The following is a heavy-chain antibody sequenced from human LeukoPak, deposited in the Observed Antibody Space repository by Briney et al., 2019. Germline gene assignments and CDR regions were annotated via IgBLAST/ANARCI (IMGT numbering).Heavy chain of an antibody. CDR2: IRYDGSNK. CDR3: AKVFRFLEWLFDY. CDR1: GFTFSSYG. Sequence: GGSLRLSCAASGFTFSSYGMHWVRQAPGKGLEWVAFIRYDGSNKYYADSVKGRFTISRDNSKNTLYLQMNSLRAEDTAVYYCAKVFRFLEWLFDYWGQGTLVTVSS. V-gene: IGHV3-30*02. J-gene: IGHJ4*02. D-gene: IGHD3-3*01.